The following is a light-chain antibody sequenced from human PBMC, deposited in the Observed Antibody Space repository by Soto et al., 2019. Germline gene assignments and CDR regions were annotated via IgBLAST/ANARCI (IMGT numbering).Light chain of an antibody. CDR1: QSDSNY. CDR2: GTS. V-gene: IGKV3D-15*01. CDR3: QQYNNWHPLT. Sequence: EIVLIQSPATLSLSPGERATLSCMTSQSDSNYLVWYQQKPCQAPRLLVYGTSSRATGIPDSFSGSGSGTEFTLTISSLQYDDFAVYYCQQYNNWHPLTFGGGTKVDIK. J-gene: IGKJ4*01.